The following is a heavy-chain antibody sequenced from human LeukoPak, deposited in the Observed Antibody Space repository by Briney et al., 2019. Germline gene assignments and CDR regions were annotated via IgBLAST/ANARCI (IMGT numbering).Heavy chain of an antibody. D-gene: IGHD3-22*01. CDR1: GGTFSSYA. V-gene: IGHV1-69*05. Sequence: GSSVKVSCKASGGTFSSYAISWVRQAPGQGLEWMGRIIPIFSTANYAQKFQGRVTITTDESTSTAYMELSSLRSEDTAVYYCARGKLGYYDAFDIWGQGTMVTVSS. J-gene: IGHJ3*02. CDR3: ARGKLGYYDAFDI. CDR2: IIPIFSTA.